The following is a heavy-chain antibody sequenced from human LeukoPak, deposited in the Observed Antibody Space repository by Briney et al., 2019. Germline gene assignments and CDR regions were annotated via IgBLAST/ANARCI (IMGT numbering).Heavy chain of an antibody. Sequence: PGGSLRLSCAASGFTFSSYAMSWVRQAPGKGLEWVSALSGSGSSTYYADSVKGRFTISRDNSKSTLYLQMNSLRAEDTAVYYCARDGPYSSLDYWGQGTLVTVSS. CDR1: GFTFSSYA. CDR3: ARDGPYSSLDY. D-gene: IGHD6-13*01. V-gene: IGHV3-23*01. J-gene: IGHJ4*02. CDR2: LSGSGSST.